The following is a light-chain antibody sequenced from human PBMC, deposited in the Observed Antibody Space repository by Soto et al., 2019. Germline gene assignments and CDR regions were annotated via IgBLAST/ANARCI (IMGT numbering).Light chain of an antibody. CDR2: GAS. CDR3: QQYDNSVWT. V-gene: IGKV3-20*01. CDR1: QSVNSIY. J-gene: IGKJ1*01. Sequence: EIVLTQSPGTLSLSPGERATLSCRASQSVNSIYLTWYQQKPGQAPRLLIYGASSRATGIPDRFSGSGSGTDFTLTISRLEPEDFAVYYCQQYDNSVWTFGQGTKVEIK.